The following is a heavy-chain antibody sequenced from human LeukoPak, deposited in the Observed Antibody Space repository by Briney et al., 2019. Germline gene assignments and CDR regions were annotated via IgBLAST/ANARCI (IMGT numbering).Heavy chain of an antibody. CDR1: GFSFSSHA. CDR3: ARDPYRGAVAGTGFDY. J-gene: IGHJ4*02. Sequence: PGGSLRLSCAASGFSFSSHAMHWVRQAPGKGLEYVSAISGNGHGTWYGDSVKGRFSISRDNSEQMLYLQMGSLRAEDMAVYYCARDPYRGAVAGTGFDYWGQGTLVTVSS. V-gene: IGHV3-64*02. D-gene: IGHD6-19*01. CDR2: ISGNGHGT.